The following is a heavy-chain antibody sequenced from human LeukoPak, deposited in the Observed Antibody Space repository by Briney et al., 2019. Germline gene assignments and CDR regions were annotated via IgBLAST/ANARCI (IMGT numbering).Heavy chain of an antibody. CDR3: ARGYPRQYFFDH. Sequence: ASVRVSCKASGYTFTGYYMHWVRQAPGQGLEWMGWINPNSGGTNYAQKFQGRVTMTRDTSISTAYMELSRLRSDDTAVYYCARGYPRQYFFDHRGQGTLVNVSP. CDR2: INPNSGGT. D-gene: IGHD1-26*01. CDR1: GYTFTGYY. V-gene: IGHV1-2*02. J-gene: IGHJ4*02.